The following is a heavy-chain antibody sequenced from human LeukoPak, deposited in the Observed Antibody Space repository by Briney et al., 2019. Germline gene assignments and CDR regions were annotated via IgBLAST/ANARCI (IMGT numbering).Heavy chain of an antibody. CDR2: INHSGYT. Sequence: SETLSLTCAVSGVSFYDYYWSRVRQTPGKGLEWIGEINHSGYTNDNPSLKSRVTLSIDTSRKQFSLNLRSVTVADAGTYYCTRTTTGHDYWGQGTLVTVSS. D-gene: IGHD4-17*01. J-gene: IGHJ4*02. CDR3: TRTTTGHDY. V-gene: IGHV4-34*01. CDR1: GVSFYDYY.